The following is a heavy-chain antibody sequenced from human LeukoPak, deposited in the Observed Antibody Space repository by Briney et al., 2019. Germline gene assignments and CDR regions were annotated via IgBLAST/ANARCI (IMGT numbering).Heavy chain of an antibody. Sequence: GGSLRLSCAASRFTFSSYGMHWVRQAPGKGLEWVAVIWYDGSNKYYADSVKGRFTISRDNSKNTLYLQMNSLRAEDTAVYYCARSSRYYYDSSAPLYWGQGTLVTVSS. CDR1: RFTFSSYG. V-gene: IGHV3-33*01. CDR3: ARSSRYYYDSSAPLY. J-gene: IGHJ4*02. D-gene: IGHD3-22*01. CDR2: IWYDGSNK.